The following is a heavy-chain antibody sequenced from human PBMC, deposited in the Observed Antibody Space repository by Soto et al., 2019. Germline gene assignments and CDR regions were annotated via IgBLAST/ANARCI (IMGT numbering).Heavy chain of an antibody. CDR1: GFPFSSYG. J-gene: IGHJ4*02. D-gene: IGHD3-10*02. CDR3: AKDMLHKTVTMCGS. Sequence: QVQLVESGGGVVQPGRSLRLSCAASGFPFSSYGMHWVGQAPGKGLEWVAGRSYHGNDKYYADSVKGRFTISRDNFKSTLYLQMSSLRAEDTAKYFCAKDMLHKTVTMCGSGGQLTLVTVSS. CDR2: RSYHGNDK. V-gene: IGHV3-30*18.